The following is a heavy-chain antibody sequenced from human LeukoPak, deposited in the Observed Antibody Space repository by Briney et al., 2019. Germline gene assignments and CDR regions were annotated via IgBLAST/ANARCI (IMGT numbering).Heavy chain of an antibody. Sequence: SETLSLTCTVSGGFISRDSWSWIRQPPGKGLEWIGYIPHSGSTDYKPSLESRVTISLDRSNNQFSLELDSVTAADTAVYYCARGIAAASERPFDIWGQGTMVTVSS. D-gene: IGHD6-13*01. CDR2: IPHSGST. J-gene: IGHJ3*02. V-gene: IGHV4-59*01. CDR1: GGFISRDS. CDR3: ARGIAAASERPFDI.